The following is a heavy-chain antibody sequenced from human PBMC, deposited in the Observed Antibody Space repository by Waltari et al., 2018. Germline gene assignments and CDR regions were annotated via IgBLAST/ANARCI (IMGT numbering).Heavy chain of an antibody. CDR3: AKDRDYYDSTGYPKA. CDR2: ISYDGSNK. V-gene: IGHV3-30*18. J-gene: IGHJ5*02. Sequence: QVQLVESGGGVVQPGRSLRLSCAASGFTFSTYGIHWVRQAPGKGLDWVAVISYDGSNKYYADSVKGRFTISRDNSKNTLYLQMNSLRAEDTAVYYCAKDRDYYDSTGYPKAWGQGTLVTVSS. CDR1: GFTFSTYG. D-gene: IGHD3-22*01.